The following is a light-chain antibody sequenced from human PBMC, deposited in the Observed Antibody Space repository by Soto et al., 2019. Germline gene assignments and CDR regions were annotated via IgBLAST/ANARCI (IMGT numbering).Light chain of an antibody. J-gene: IGKJ3*01. V-gene: IGKV3-20*01. CDR3: RQDVRTLT. Sequence: SCRASQSISSSYLAWYQQKPGQAPRLLIFAASTRATGIPDRFSGSGSGTDFIIPITTLELEVLAVYSCRQDVRTLTFGSETKVDI. CDR2: AAS. CDR1: QSISSSY.